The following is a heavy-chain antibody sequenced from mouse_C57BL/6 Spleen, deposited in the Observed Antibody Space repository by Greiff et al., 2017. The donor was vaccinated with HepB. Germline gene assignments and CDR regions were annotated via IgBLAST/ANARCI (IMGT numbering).Heavy chain of an antibody. J-gene: IGHJ4*01. CDR2: IRLKSDNYAT. D-gene: IGHD2-4*01. Sequence: EVMLVESGGGLVQPGGSMKLSCVASGFTFSNYWMNWVRQSPEKGLEWVAQIRLKSDNYATHYAESVKGRFTISRDDSKSSVYLQMNNLRAEDTGIYYCTVRIYYDYDDYAMDYWGQGTSVTVSS. CDR3: TVRIYYDYDDYAMDY. V-gene: IGHV6-3*01. CDR1: GFTFSNYW.